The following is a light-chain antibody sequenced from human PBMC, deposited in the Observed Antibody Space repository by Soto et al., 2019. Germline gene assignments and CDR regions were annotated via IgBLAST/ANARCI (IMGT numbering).Light chain of an antibody. V-gene: IGKV1-6*01. J-gene: IGKJ1*01. CDR1: QNIGND. CDR2: TAS. Sequence: AIQKTKYPSSLSALVGDRVTITCRASQNIGNDLAWYQQKPGKAPNLLIYTASSLQSGVPLRFSGSGSGTDFTLTISSLQPEDFATYYCLQEYNYPRTFGQGTKVEI. CDR3: LQEYNYPRT.